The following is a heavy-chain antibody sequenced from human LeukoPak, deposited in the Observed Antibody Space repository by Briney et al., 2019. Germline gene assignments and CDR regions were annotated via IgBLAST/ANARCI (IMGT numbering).Heavy chain of an antibody. V-gene: IGHV4-31*03. D-gene: IGHD2/OR15-2a*01. J-gene: IGHJ5*02. CDR1: GGSISSGAYY. Sequence: SETLSLTCTVSGGSISSGAYYWNWIRQHPGKGLEWIGYIYYSGSTYYNPSLKSRVTMSVDTSKNQFSPKLSSVTAADTAVYYCAREVIEDWFDPWGQGTLVTVSS. CDR3: AREVIEDWFDP. CDR2: IYYSGST.